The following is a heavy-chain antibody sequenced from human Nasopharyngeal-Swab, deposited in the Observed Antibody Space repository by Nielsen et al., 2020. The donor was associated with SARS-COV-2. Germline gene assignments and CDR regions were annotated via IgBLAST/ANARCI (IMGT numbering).Heavy chain of an antibody. Sequence: SETLSLTCSVSGSSINNYYWSWIRQPAGKGLEWIGRIYFSGSTNYNPSLKSRVTMSVDMSKNQFSLKLSSVTAADTAMYYCAREEQSFDYWGQGTLVAVSS. CDR3: AREEQSFDY. J-gene: IGHJ4*02. D-gene: IGHD1-26*01. CDR1: GSSINNYY. CDR2: IYFSGST. V-gene: IGHV4-4*07.